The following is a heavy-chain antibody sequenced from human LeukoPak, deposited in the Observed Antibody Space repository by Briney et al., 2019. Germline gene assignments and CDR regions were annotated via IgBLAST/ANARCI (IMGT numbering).Heavy chain of an antibody. CDR2: ISSSSSNI. J-gene: IGHJ4*02. CDR1: GFTFSSYS. V-gene: IGHV3-48*01. CDR3: ARDLLGWELHYFDY. D-gene: IGHD1-26*01. Sequence: GGSLRLSCAASGFTFSSYSMNWVRQAPGKGLEWVSYISSSSSNIYYADSVKGRFTISRDNAKKSLYLQMNSLRAEDTAVYYCARDLLGWELHYFDYWGQGTLVTVSS.